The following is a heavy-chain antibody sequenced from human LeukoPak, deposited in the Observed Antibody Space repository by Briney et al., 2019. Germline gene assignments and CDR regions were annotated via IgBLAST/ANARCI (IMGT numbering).Heavy chain of an antibody. D-gene: IGHD6-13*01. CDR1: GGSFSGYY. CDR2: INHSGST. CDR3: ARDRGAAAGNAGGWFDP. V-gene: IGHV4-34*01. J-gene: IGHJ5*02. Sequence: SETLSLTCAVYGGSFSGYYWSWIRQPPGKGLEWIGEINHSGSTNYNPSLKSRVTISVDTSKNQFSLKLSSVTAADTAVYYCARDRGAAAGNAGGWFDPWGQGTLVTVSS.